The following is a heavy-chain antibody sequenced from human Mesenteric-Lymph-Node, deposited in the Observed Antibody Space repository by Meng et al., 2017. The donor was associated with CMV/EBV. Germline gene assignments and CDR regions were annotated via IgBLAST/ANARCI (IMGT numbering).Heavy chain of an antibody. CDR2: INPKSGGT. Sequence: SVNVSRKASGYTFTGYYMHWVRQAPGQGLEWMGWINPKSGGTNYAQKFQGRVTMTRDTSISTAYMELSRLRSDDTAVDYCARADKADQDLCDPWGQGTLVTVSS. CDR3: ARADKADQDLCDP. CDR1: GYTFTGYY. J-gene: IGHJ5*02. D-gene: IGHD2-2*01. V-gene: IGHV1-2*02.